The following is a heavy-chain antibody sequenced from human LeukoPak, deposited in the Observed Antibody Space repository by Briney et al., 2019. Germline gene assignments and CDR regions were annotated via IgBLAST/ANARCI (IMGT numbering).Heavy chain of an antibody. V-gene: IGHV3-7*01. Sequence: PGGSLRLSCAASGFTFSSFWMTWVRQAPGKGVEWVATIKRDGSEKYYVDSVEGRFTISRDNAKNSLYLQMNSLRAEETAVYYCAREGRELAYCSGSTCYSSGPIDSWGQGTLVTVSS. CDR3: AREGRELAYCSGSTCYSSGPIDS. CDR2: IKRDGSEK. CDR1: GFTFSSFW. J-gene: IGHJ4*02. D-gene: IGHD2-2*02.